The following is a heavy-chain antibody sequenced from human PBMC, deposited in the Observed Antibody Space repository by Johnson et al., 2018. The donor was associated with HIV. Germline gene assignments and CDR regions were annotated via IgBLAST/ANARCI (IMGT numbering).Heavy chain of an antibody. CDR3: AKEGSIAAAGNDAFDI. CDR2: IYSGGST. J-gene: IGHJ3*02. Sequence: VQLVESGGGLIQPGGSLRLSCAASGFTVSSNYMSWVRQAPGKGLEWVSIIYSGGSTYYADSVKGRFTISRDNSKNTLYLQMNSLRAEDTAVYYCAKEGSIAAAGNDAFDIWGQGTIFTVSA. V-gene: IGHV3-53*01. CDR1: GFTVSSNY. D-gene: IGHD6-13*01.